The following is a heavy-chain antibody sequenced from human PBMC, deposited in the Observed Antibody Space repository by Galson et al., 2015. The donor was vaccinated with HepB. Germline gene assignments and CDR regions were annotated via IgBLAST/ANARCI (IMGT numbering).Heavy chain of an antibody. J-gene: IGHJ4*02. V-gene: IGHV1-2*02. Sequence: SVKVSCKASGYTFTGYYMHWVRQAPGQGLEWMGWINPNSGGTNYAQKFQGRVTMTRDTSISTAYMELSRLRSDDTAVYYCARDRVGEYQLLMGEVSYFDYWGQGTLVTVSS. CDR2: INPNSGGT. CDR1: GYTFTGYY. CDR3: ARDRVGEYQLLMGEVSYFDY. D-gene: IGHD2-2*01.